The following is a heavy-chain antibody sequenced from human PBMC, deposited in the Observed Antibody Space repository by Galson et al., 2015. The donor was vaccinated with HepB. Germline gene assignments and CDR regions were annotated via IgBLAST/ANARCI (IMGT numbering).Heavy chain of an antibody. V-gene: IGHV3-74*01. CDR1: GFTFSSYW. CDR3: ARAVRITGGLHFYGLDV. Sequence: SLRLSCAAPGFTFSSYWMHWVRHAPGKGLMCVSRISPDGSRYSYADSVKGRFTISRDNAKNTLYLQMNSLRAEDTAVYYCARAVRITGGLHFYGLDVWGQGTTVTVSS. J-gene: IGHJ6*02. CDR2: ISPDGSRY. D-gene: IGHD1-14*01.